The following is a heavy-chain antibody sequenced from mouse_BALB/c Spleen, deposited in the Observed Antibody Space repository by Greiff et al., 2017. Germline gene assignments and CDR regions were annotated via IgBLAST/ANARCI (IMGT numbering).Heavy chain of an antibody. D-gene: IGHD1-1*01. CDR3: ARHGYYGSSYWFAY. CDR1: GFTFSSYG. V-gene: IGHV5-6*02. J-gene: IGHJ3*01. Sequence: EVMLVESGGDLVKPGGSLKLSCAASGFTFSSYGMSWVRQTPDKRLEWVATISSGGSYTYYPDSVKGRFTISRDNAKNTLYLQMSSLKSEDTAMYYCARHGYYGSSYWFAYWGQGTLVTVSA. CDR2: ISSGGSYT.